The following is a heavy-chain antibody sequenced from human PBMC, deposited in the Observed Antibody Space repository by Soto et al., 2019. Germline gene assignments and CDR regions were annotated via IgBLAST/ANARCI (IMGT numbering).Heavy chain of an antibody. CDR1: GFTFSGFS. J-gene: IGHJ4*02. Sequence: EVQLVESGGGLVQPGGSLRLSCAASGFTFSGFSMNWVRQAPGKGLEWVSYISSSSSAIYYADSVKGRFTISRDNAKSSLYLQMNSLRDGDTAVYYCARDNFYVKFDYWGRGTLVTVSS. V-gene: IGHV3-48*02. D-gene: IGHD1-20*01. CDR2: ISSSSSAI. CDR3: ARDNFYVKFDY.